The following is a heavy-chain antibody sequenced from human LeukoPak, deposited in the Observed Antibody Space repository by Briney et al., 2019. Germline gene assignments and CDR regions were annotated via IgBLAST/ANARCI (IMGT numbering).Heavy chain of an antibody. CDR2: IYYSGSA. CDR1: GGSISSRSYY. V-gene: IGHV4-39*01. Sequence: PSETLSPTCTVSGGSISSRSYYWGWIRQPPGKGLERIGSIYYSGSAYYNPSLKSRVTISVETSKNQFSLKVSSVTAADTAVYYCARLQREEQQLVHDYWGQGTLVTVSS. D-gene: IGHD6-13*01. CDR3: ARLQREEQQLVHDY. J-gene: IGHJ4*02.